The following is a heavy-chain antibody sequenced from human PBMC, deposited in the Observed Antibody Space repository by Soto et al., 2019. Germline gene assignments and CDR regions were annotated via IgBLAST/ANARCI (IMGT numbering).Heavy chain of an antibody. CDR2: IRGSGGDT. CDR1: GFTFSFCA. D-gene: IGHD3-22*01. V-gene: IGHV3-23*01. J-gene: IGHJ4*02. Sequence: EVQLLESGGGLVQPGGSLRLSCAASGFTFSFCAMSWVRQAPGKGLEWVSSIRGSGGDTYYADSVRGRFTISRDNSKKPMLLQINRLRVEDTGVYFLVKGHSDSYYYFDYWGQGTLVTVSS. CDR3: VKGHSDSYYYFDY.